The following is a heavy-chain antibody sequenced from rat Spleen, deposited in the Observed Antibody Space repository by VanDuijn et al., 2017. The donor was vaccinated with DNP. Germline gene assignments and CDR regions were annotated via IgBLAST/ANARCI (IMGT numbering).Heavy chain of an antibody. V-gene: IGHV2S8*01. CDR2: ISSGGNT. CDR1: GFSLTNYG. Sequence: QVQLKESGPGLVQPSQTLSFTCTVSGFSLTNYGVSWVRQPPGKGLEWISAISSGGNTYYNSGLKSRLSISRDTSKSQVFLKMNSLQTEDTAIYFCTRDVPNYLDYWGQGIMVTVSS. CDR3: TRDVPNYLDY. J-gene: IGHJ2*01.